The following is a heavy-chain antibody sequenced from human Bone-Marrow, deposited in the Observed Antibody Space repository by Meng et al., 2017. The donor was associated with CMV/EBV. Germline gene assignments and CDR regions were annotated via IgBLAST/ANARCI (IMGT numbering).Heavy chain of an antibody. CDR1: GFTFSSYS. CDR3: AKDAAMVSNYYYCGMDV. Sequence: GESLKISCAASGFTFSSYSMHWVRQAPGKGLEWVAFIRYDGSNKYYADSVKGRFTISRDNSKNTLYLQMNSLRAEDTAVYYCAKDAAMVSNYYYCGMDVWGQGTTVTVSS. V-gene: IGHV3-30*02. J-gene: IGHJ6*02. CDR2: IRYDGSNK. D-gene: IGHD5-18*01.